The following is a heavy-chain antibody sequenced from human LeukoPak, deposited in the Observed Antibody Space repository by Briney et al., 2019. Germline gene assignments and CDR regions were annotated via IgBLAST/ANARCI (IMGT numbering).Heavy chain of an antibody. CDR3: ARRAATERGHSYGLDY. Sequence: PGGSLRLSCAASGFTFSNYWINWVRQAPGKGLEWVANIKQDGSETYCVDSVKGRFTISRDNAKNSLYLQMHSLRAEDTAIYYCARRAATERGHSYGLDYWGQGTLVTVSS. CDR1: GFTFSNYW. V-gene: IGHV3-7*01. J-gene: IGHJ4*02. D-gene: IGHD5-18*01. CDR2: IKQDGSET.